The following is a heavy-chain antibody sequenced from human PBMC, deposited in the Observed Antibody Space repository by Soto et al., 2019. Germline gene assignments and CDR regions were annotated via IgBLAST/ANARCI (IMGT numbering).Heavy chain of an antibody. Sequence: PGGPLRLTGSASGFTFSDYGIHWVRQAPGKALEWVALISYDGSKKYYADSVKGRFTISRDNSKNTLYLQINSLRSEDTAVYYCAREGGLGPAAKSIGPWGRGTRVTVSS. J-gene: IGHJ5*02. V-gene: IGHV3-33*01. D-gene: IGHD2-2*01. CDR3: AREGGLGPAAKSIGP. CDR1: GFTFSDYG. CDR2: ISYDGSKK.